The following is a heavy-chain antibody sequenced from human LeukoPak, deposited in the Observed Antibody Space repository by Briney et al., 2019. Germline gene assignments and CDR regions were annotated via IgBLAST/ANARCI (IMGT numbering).Heavy chain of an antibody. CDR2: IYYSGST. CDR3: ARDRGATTYGNYYYYYGMDV. CDR1: GGSISSSSYY. J-gene: IGHJ6*02. D-gene: IGHD4-17*01. V-gene: IGHV4-39*07. Sequence: SETLSLTCTVSGGSISSSSYYWGWIRQPPGKGLEWIGSIYYSGSTYYNPSLKSRVTISVDTSKNQFSLKLSSVTATDTAVYYCARDRGATTYGNYYYYYGMDVWGQGTTVTVSS.